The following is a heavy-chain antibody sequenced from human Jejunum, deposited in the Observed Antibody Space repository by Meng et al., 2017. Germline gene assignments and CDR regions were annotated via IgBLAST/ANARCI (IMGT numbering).Heavy chain of an antibody. J-gene: IGHJ4*02. CDR1: GFILSCHW. V-gene: IGHV3-74*01. D-gene: IGHD3-10*01. CDR2: IKTDGSQT. CDR3: ARDSPQSGADFDY. Sequence: GESLKISCVGSGFILSCHWMHWVRQAPGKGLEWVSHIKTDGSQTAYADSVKGRFTISRDNARNTVYLQMNSLGVEGTAVYYCARDSPQSGADFDYWGQGALVTVSS.